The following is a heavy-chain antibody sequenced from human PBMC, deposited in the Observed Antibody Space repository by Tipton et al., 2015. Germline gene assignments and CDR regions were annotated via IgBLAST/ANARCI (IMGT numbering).Heavy chain of an antibody. CDR1: GGSFSGYY. Sequence: LRLSCAVYGGSFSGYYWSWIRQPPGKGLEWIGEINHSGSTNCNPSLKSRITMSVDTSKNQFSLNLTSVSAADTAVYFCARDDWVSTRYWGQGTLVTVSS. D-gene: IGHD5/OR15-5a*01. CDR3: ARDDWVSTRY. CDR2: INHSGST. J-gene: IGHJ4*02. V-gene: IGHV4-34*10.